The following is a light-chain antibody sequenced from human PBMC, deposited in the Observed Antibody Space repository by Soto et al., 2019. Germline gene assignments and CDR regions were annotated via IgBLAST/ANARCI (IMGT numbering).Light chain of an antibody. J-gene: IGKJ4*01. Sequence: EIVMTQSPATLSVSPGERATLSCRASQSVSSTLAWYQQIPGQAPRLLIYGTSTRATGIPARFSGSGSGTEFILTISSLQSEDFAFYYCQQYYQWPLTFGGGTKVEVK. CDR2: GTS. CDR1: QSVSST. V-gene: IGKV3-15*01. CDR3: QQYYQWPLT.